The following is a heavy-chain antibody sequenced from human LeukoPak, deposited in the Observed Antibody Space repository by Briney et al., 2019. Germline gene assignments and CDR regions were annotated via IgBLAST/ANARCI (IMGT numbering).Heavy chain of an antibody. V-gene: IGHV3-7*05. Sequence: GSLRLSCAVSGFPFNHYWKSWVRPAPGKGLEWVANINQDGSEKYYVDSVKGRFTISRDNANNLLYLQMNGLRAEDTAVDCCARYRIVAHDYWGQGTLVTVPS. CDR1: GFPFNHYW. D-gene: IGHD2/OR15-2a*01. J-gene: IGHJ4*02. CDR2: INQDGSEK. CDR3: ARYRIVAHDY.